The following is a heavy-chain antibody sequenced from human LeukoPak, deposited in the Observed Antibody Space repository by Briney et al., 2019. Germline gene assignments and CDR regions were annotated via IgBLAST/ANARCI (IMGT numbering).Heavy chain of an antibody. J-gene: IGHJ4*02. CDR1: GGSISSSSYY. V-gene: IGHV4-39*01. CDR2: IYYSGST. Sequence: SETLSLTCTVSGGSISSSSYYWGWIRQPPGKGLEWIGSIYYSGSTYYNPSLKSRVTISVDTSKNQFSLKLSSVTAADTAVYYCVGYYDSSGHYFDYWGQGTLVTASS. D-gene: IGHD3-22*01. CDR3: VGYYDSSGHYFDY.